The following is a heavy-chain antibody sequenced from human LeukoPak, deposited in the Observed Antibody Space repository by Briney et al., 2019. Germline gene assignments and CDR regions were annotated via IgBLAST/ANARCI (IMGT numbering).Heavy chain of an antibody. Sequence: GASVKVSCKASGYTFTGYYMHWVRQAPGQGLEWMGWINPNSGGTNYAQKFQGRVTMTRDTSISTAYMELSRLGSDDTAVYYCARASGQVTRSFLNYWGQGTLVTVSS. CDR3: ARASGQVTRSFLNY. J-gene: IGHJ4*02. D-gene: IGHD1-26*01. CDR1: GYTFTGYY. V-gene: IGHV1-2*02. CDR2: INPNSGGT.